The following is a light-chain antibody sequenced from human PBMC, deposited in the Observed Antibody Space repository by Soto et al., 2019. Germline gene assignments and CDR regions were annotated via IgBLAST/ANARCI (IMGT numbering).Light chain of an antibody. CDR2: DAS. CDR1: QSISDW. CDR3: LQYSSHSWT. J-gene: IGKJ1*01. V-gene: IGKV1-5*01. Sequence: DIQMTQSPSTLSASVGDRVTITCRASQSISDWVAWYQQKPGKAPNLLIFDASTLKSGIPSRFSGSGSGTDFTLTISSLQPDDFATYYCLQYSSHSWTFGQGTKVEIK.